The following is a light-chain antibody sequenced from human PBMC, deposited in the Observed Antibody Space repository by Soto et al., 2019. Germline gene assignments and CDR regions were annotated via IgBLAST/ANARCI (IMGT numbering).Light chain of an antibody. J-gene: IGLJ2*01. CDR2: EVS. CDR3: CSYAGSSTHVV. CDR1: SSDVGSYNL. Sequence: QSALTQPASVSGSPGQSITISCTGTSSDVGSYNLVSWYQQHPGIAPKLMIYEVSKRPSGVSNRFSGSKSGNTASLTISGLQAEDEADYYCCSYAGSSTHVVFGGGTKLTVL. V-gene: IGLV2-23*02.